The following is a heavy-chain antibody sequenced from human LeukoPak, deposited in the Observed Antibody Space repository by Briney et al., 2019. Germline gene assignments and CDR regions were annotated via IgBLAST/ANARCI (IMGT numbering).Heavy chain of an antibody. J-gene: IGHJ4*02. D-gene: IGHD2-21*02. CDR2: INSDGSTT. V-gene: IGHV3-74*01. Sequence: GGSLRLSCAASGFTFSSYWMHWVRQAPGKGLVWVSRINSDGSTTNYADSVKGRFTISRDNAKNTLYLQMNSLRADDTAVYYCARDLDLAYCGGDCYSPSPIDYWGQGTLVTVSS. CDR3: ARDLDLAYCGGDCYSPSPIDY. CDR1: GFTFSSYW.